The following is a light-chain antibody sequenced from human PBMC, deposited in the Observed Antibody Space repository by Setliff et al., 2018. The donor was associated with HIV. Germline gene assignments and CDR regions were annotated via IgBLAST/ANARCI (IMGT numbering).Light chain of an antibody. CDR3: AAWDDSLIGSVV. V-gene: IGLV1-44*01. CDR1: SSNIGSNS. J-gene: IGLJ2*01. Sequence: QSVLTQPPSASGTPGQRVTISCSGRSSNIGSNSVNWYQQLPGTAPKLLIYRNNQRPSGVPDRFSGSKSGTSASLAISGLQSEDEADYHCAAWDDSLIGSVVFGGGTKVTVL. CDR2: RNN.